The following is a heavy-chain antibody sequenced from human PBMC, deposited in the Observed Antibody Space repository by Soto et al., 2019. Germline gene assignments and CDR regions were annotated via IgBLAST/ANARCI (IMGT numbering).Heavy chain of an antibody. D-gene: IGHD3-3*01. Sequence: SETLSLTCAVYGGSFSGYYWSWIRQPPGKGLEWIGEINHSGSTNYNPSLKSRVTISVDTSKNQFSLKLSSVTAADTAVYYCARVLYDFWSGYPFDYWGQGTLVTVSS. CDR2: INHSGST. CDR3: ARVLYDFWSGYPFDY. V-gene: IGHV4-34*01. J-gene: IGHJ4*02. CDR1: GGSFSGYY.